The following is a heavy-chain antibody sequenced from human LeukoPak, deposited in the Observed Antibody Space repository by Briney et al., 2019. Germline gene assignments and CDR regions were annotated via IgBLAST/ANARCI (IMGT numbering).Heavy chain of an antibody. CDR1: GFTFGDYL. V-gene: IGHV3-49*03. Sequence: GGSLRLSCTASGFTFGDYLMSWFRQAPGKGLEWIGFISGGTTEYAASVKGRFTISRDDSTSIAYLQMTSLTTEATAVYYCSRGSGWLSVYWGQGTLVTVSS. J-gene: IGHJ4*02. CDR2: ISGGTT. D-gene: IGHD6-19*01. CDR3: SRGSGWLSVY.